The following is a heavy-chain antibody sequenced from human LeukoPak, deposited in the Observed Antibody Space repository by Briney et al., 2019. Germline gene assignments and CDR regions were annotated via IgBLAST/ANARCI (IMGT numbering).Heavy chain of an antibody. Sequence: GGSLRLSCAASGFTFSSYVMSWVRQAPGKGLEWVSFISASGGSTYYAGSVKGRFTISRDNSKNTLFLQMSSLRAEDTAVYFCIRYGYNLAEYSQHWGQGTLVTVSS. V-gene: IGHV3-23*01. D-gene: IGHD5-24*01. J-gene: IGHJ1*01. CDR3: IRYGYNLAEYSQH. CDR2: ISASGGST. CDR1: GFTFSSYV.